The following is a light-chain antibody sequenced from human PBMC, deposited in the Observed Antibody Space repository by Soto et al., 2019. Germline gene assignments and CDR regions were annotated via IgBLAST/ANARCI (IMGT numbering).Light chain of an antibody. CDR1: SRDVGGYNY. CDR3: SSYTSSSTWV. CDR2: EVS. J-gene: IGLJ3*02. V-gene: IGLV2-14*01. Sequence: QSALTQPASVSGSPGQSITISCTGTSRDVGGYNYVSWYQQYPGKAPKLMIYEVSNRPSGVSNRFSGSKSGNTASLTISGPQAEDEADYYCSSYTSSSTWVFGGGTQLTVL.